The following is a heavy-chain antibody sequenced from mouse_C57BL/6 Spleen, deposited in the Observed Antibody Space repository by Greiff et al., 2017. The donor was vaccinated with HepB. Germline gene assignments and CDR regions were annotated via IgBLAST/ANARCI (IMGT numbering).Heavy chain of an antibody. Sequence: VKLMESGAELARPGASVKLSCKASGYTFTSYGISWVKQRTGQGLEWIGEIYPRSGNTYYNEKFKGKATLTADKSSSTAYMELRSLTSEDSAVYFCARGILLRWYFDVWGTGTTVTVSS. CDR2: IYPRSGNT. CDR1: GYTFTSYG. V-gene: IGHV1-81*01. J-gene: IGHJ1*03. D-gene: IGHD1-1*01. CDR3: ARGILLRWYFDV.